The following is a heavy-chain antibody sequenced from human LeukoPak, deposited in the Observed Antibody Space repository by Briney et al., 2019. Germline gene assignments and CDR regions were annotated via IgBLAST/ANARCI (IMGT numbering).Heavy chain of an antibody. J-gene: IGHJ4*02. D-gene: IGHD4-11*01. Sequence: SGGSLGLSCAASGFTFSSYGMHWVRQAPGKGLEWVAVIWYDGSNKYYADSVKGRFTISRDNSKNTLYLQMNSLRAEDTAVYYCAKGRVTTVTTGIDYWGQGTLVTVSS. CDR3: AKGRVTTVTTGIDY. CDR1: GFTFSSYG. V-gene: IGHV3-33*06. CDR2: IWYDGSNK.